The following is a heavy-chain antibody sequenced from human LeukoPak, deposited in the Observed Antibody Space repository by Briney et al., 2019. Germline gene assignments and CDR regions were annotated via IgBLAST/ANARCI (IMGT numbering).Heavy chain of an antibody. CDR2: INHSGST. CDR1: GGSFSGYY. CDR3: ARGREAITPFDP. D-gene: IGHD5-24*01. Sequence: SETLSLTCAVYGGSFSGYYWSWIRQPPGKGLEWIGEINHSGSTNYNPSLKSRVTISVDTSKNQFSLKLSSVTAADTAVYYCARGREAITPFDPWGQGTLVTVSS. J-gene: IGHJ5*02. V-gene: IGHV4-34*01.